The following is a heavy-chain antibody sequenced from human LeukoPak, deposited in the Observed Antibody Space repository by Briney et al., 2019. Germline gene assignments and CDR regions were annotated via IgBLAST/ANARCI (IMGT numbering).Heavy chain of an antibody. J-gene: IGHJ6*04. CDR3: AELGITMIGGV. V-gene: IGHV3-48*04. CDR2: ISSSGSTI. Sequence: GGSLRLSCAASGFTFNTYNMNWVRQAPGKGLEWVSYISSSGSTIYYADSVKGRFTISRDNAKNSLYLQMNSLRAEDTAVYYCAELGITMIGGVWGKGATVTISS. CDR1: GFTFNTYN. D-gene: IGHD3-10*02.